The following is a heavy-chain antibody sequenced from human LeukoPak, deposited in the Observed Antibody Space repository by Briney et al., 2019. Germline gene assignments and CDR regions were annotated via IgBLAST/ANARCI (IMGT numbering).Heavy chain of an antibody. CDR2: ISSSGSTI. CDR1: GFTFSSYE. J-gene: IGHJ4*02. V-gene: IGHV3-48*03. Sequence: QPGGSLRLSCAASGFTFSSYEMNWVRQAPGKGLEWVSYISSSGSTIYNADSVKGRFTISRDNAKNSLYLQMNSLRAEYTAVYYYARERGYSGYDYFFDSPSDDWGQGTLVTVSS. D-gene: IGHD5-12*01. CDR3: ARERGYSGYDYFFDSPSDD.